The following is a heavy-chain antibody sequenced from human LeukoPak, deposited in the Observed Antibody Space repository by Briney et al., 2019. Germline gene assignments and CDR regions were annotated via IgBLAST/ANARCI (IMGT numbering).Heavy chain of an antibody. J-gene: IGHJ5*02. CDR2: ISSSGSTI. Sequence: GGSLRLSCAASGFTFSDYYMSWIRQAPGKGLEWVSYISSSGSTIYYADSVKGRFTISRDNAKNSLYLQMNSLRAEDTAVYYCARDRAYCSGGSCYWTSFDPWGQGTLVTVSS. CDR3: ARDRAYCSGGSCYWTSFDP. D-gene: IGHD2-15*01. CDR1: GFTFSDYY. V-gene: IGHV3-11*04.